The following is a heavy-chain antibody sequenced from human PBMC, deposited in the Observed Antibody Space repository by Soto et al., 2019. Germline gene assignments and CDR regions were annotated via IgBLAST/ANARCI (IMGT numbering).Heavy chain of an antibody. J-gene: IGHJ4*02. CDR1: GFTFSSYA. D-gene: IGHD1-26*01. CDR2: ISGSGGST. V-gene: IGHV3-23*01. Sequence: GSLRLSCAASGFTFSSYAMSWVRQAPGKGLEWVSAISGSGGSTYYADSVKGRFTISRDNSKNTLYLQMNSLRAEDTAVYYCARDGGRHSGGIDYWGQGTLVTVSS. CDR3: ARDGGRHSGGIDY.